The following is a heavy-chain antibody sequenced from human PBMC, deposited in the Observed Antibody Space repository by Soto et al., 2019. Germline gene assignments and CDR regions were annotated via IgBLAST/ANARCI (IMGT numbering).Heavy chain of an antibody. CDR2: ISYDGSNK. Sequence: GGSLRLSCAASGFTFSSYAMHWVRQAPGKGLEWVAVISYDGSNKYYADSVKGRFTISRDNSKNTLYLQMNSLRAEDTAVYYCARDDEYDDNGLDYWGQGTLVTVSS. J-gene: IGHJ4*02. CDR1: GFTFSSYA. D-gene: IGHD1-1*01. V-gene: IGHV3-30-3*01. CDR3: ARDDEYDDNGLDY.